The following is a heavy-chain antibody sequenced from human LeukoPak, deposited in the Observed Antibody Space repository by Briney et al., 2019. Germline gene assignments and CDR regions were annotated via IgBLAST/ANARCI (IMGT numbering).Heavy chain of an antibody. J-gene: IGHJ4*02. V-gene: IGHV3-7*01. CDR2: IKEDGSEK. CDR1: GFTFSSYW. CDR3: ARDHSFDY. Sequence: GGSLRLSCAASGFTFSSYWLSRVRQAPGKGLEWVANIKEDGSEKDYVDSVKGRFTISRDNAKNSLYLQMNSLRAEDTAVYYCARDHSFDYWGQGTLVTVSS.